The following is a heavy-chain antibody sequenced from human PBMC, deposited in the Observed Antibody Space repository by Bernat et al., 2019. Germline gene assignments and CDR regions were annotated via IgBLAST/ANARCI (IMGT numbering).Heavy chain of an antibody. Sequence: EVQLVESGGGLVQPGRSLRLSCTASGFTFGDYAMSWFRQAPGKGLEWVGFIRSKAYGGTTEYAASVKGRFTISRDDSKSIACLQMNSLKTEDTAVYYCTRDQGYCSGGSCYYYGMDVWGQGTTVTVSS. CDR1: GFTFGDYA. D-gene: IGHD2-15*01. V-gene: IGHV3-49*03. J-gene: IGHJ6*02. CDR3: TRDQGYCSGGSCYYYGMDV. CDR2: IRSKAYGGTT.